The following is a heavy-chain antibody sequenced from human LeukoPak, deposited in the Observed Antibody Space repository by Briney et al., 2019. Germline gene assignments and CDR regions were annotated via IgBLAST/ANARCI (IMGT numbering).Heavy chain of an antibody. CDR3: AKGSRVSRPYYFDY. CDR2: ITGGGDDT. J-gene: IGHJ4*02. Sequence: GGSLRLSCAASAFTFSSYAMSWVRQAPGKGLEWFSAITGGGDDTYYADSVEGRFTISRDNSKNTLYLQMNSLRAEDTAVYYCAKGSRVSRPYYFDYWGQGTLVTVSS. CDR1: AFTFSSYA. V-gene: IGHV3-23*01. D-gene: IGHD6-6*01.